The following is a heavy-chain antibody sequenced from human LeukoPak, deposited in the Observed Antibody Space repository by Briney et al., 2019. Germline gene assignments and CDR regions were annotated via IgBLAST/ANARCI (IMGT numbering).Heavy chain of an antibody. D-gene: IGHD6-13*01. CDR1: GFMFSDYY. Sequence: GGSLRLSCAASGFMFSDYYMTWIRQAPGKGLEFLAFISSSGSYTNSADSVKGRFTISSDNAKHSLYLQMNSLIAEATAVYYCARVYGVLGSRDQQLMHWGQGSLVTVSS. V-gene: IGHV3-11*05. CDR3: ARVYGVLGSRDQQLMH. CDR2: ISSSGSYT. J-gene: IGHJ4*02.